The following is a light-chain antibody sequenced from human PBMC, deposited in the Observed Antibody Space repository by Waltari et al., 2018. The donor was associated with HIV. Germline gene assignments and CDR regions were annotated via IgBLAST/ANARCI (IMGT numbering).Light chain of an antibody. CDR1: QSISSW. J-gene: IGKJ3*01. CDR2: KAS. V-gene: IGKV1-5*03. Sequence: DIQMTQSPSTLSASVGDRVTITCRASQSISSWLAWYQQKPGKAPKLLIYKASSLESGVPSRCSGSGSGTEFTLTISSLQPDDFATYYCQQYNSYSPSFGPGTKVDIK. CDR3: QQYNSYSPS.